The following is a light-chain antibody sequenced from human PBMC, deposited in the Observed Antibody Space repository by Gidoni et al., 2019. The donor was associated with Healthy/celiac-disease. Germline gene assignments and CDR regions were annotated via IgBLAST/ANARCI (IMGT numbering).Light chain of an antibody. J-gene: IGKJ4*01. CDR2: GAS. CDR1: QSVSSN. V-gene: IGKV3-15*01. CDR3: QQYNNWPLT. Sequence: EIVMTQSPATLSVSPGERATLSCSSSQSVSSNLAWYQQKPGQAPRLLIYGASTRATGIQARFSGSGSGTEFTLTISSLQSEDFAVYYCQQYNNWPLTFGGGTKVEIK.